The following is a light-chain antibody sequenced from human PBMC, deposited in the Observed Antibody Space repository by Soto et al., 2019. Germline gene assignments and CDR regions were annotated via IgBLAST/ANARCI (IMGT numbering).Light chain of an antibody. V-gene: IGKV1-33*01. CDR1: QDISKC. CDR3: QQYENLPT. CDR2: DAS. J-gene: IGKJ5*01. Sequence: DIQVTQSPSSLSASVGDRFTITCQASQDISKCLNWYQQKAGEAPKLLIYDASNLEAGVPSRFRGSGSGTDFTFTISRLQPEDIATYYCQQYENLPTFGQGTRLEIK.